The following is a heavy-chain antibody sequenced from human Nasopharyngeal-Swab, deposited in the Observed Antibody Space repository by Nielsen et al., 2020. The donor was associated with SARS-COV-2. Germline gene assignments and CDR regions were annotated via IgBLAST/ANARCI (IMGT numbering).Heavy chain of an antibody. CDR1: GFSFDDYA. Sequence: GESLKISCAASGFSFDDYAMYWVRQAPGKGLEWVSAISSSGDYIYYAPSLKGRFTISRDNAKNSVYLQMNSLRAEDTAVYYCASDSPAMFAYWGQGTLVTVSS. CDR3: ASDSPAMFAY. D-gene: IGHD3-10*02. J-gene: IGHJ4*02. V-gene: IGHV3-21*06. CDR2: ISSSGDYI.